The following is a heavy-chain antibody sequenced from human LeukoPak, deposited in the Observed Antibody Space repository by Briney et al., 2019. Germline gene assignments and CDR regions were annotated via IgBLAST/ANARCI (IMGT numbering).Heavy chain of an antibody. D-gene: IGHD6-19*01. CDR3: VRAGSGWFGGLH. Sequence: GGSLRLSCAASVFTVRSSYMSWVRQAPGKGLEWVSVIYSSGNTYYADSVKGRFTISRDNSKNTLYLQMNSLRAEDTAVYYCVRAGSGWFGGLHWGQGTLVTVSS. CDR1: VFTVRSSY. V-gene: IGHV3-53*01. CDR2: IYSSGNT. J-gene: IGHJ4*02.